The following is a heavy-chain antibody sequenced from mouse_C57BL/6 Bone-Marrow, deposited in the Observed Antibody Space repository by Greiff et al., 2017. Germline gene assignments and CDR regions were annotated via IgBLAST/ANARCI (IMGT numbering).Heavy chain of an antibody. CDR3: ARRSIGSSYAMDY. D-gene: IGHD1-1*01. Sequence: EVHLVESGGGLVKPGGSLKLSCAASGFTFSSYAMSWVRQTPEKRLEWVATISDGGSYTYYPDNVKGRFTISRDNAKNNLYLQMSHLKSEDTAMYYCARRSIGSSYAMDYWGQGTSVTVSS. CDR2: ISDGGSYT. J-gene: IGHJ4*01. CDR1: GFTFSSYA. V-gene: IGHV5-4*01.